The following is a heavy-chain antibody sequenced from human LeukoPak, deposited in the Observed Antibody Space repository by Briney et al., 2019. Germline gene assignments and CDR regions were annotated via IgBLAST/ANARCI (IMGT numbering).Heavy chain of an antibody. J-gene: IGHJ4*02. Sequence: GGSLRLSCAASGFTFSSYNMNWVRQAPGKGLEWVSSISRSNNYIYYADSVRGRFTISRDNAKNSLYLQMNSLRAEDTAVYYCAKDDRGNEAPFDYWGQGTLVTVSS. V-gene: IGHV3-21*01. CDR3: AKDDRGNEAPFDY. CDR1: GFTFSSYN. CDR2: ISRSNNYI.